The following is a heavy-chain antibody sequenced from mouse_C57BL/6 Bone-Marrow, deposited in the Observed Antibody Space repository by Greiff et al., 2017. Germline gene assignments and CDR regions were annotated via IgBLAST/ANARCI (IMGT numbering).Heavy chain of an antibody. CDR3: ARAIKSWFAY. D-gene: IGHD1-1*01. Sequence: LVESGAELARPGASVKMSCKASGYTFTSYTMHWVKQRPGQGLEWIGYINPSSGYTKYNQKFKDKATLTADKSSSTAYMQLSSLTSEDSAVYYCARAIKSWFAYWGQGTLVTVSA. V-gene: IGHV1-4*01. J-gene: IGHJ3*01. CDR1: GYTFTSYT. CDR2: INPSSGYT.